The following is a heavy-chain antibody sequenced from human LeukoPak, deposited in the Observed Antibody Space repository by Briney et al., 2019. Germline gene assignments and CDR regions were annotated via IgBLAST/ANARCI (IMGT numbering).Heavy chain of an antibody. CDR3: ARHYYGHYYGVGMYYYYMDV. CDR2: IYYSGST. D-gene: IGHD4-17*01. V-gene: IGHV4-59*01. J-gene: IGHJ6*03. Sequence: SETLSLTCTVSGGSISSYYWSWIRQPPGKGLEWIGYIYYSGSTNYNPSLKSRVTISVDTSKSQFSLKVSSVTAADTAGYYCARHYYGHYYGVGMYYYYMDVWGKGTTVTVSS. CDR1: GGSISSYY.